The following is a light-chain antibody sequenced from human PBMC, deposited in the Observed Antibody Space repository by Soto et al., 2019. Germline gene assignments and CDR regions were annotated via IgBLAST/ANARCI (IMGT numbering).Light chain of an antibody. J-gene: IGKJ1*01. CDR2: DTS. Sequence: ETVLTQSPDTLSLAPWETATLSCRASQSVPNSRLAWYQQKPGQAPSLVISDTSIRATGIPDRFSGSGSGTDFSLTIGRLEPEDFAVYICQQHGASPWTFGQGTKVDIK. V-gene: IGKV3D-20*02. CDR1: QSVPNSR. CDR3: QQHGASPWT.